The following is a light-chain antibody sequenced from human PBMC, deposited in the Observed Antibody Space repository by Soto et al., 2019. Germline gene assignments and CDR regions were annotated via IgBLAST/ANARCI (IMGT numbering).Light chain of an antibody. CDR1: QSVSGSS. Sequence: EIVLTQSPGTLSLSPGERASLSCRASQSVSGSSLAWYQQKPGQAPRLLIYGASSRATGIPDRFSGSGSGTDFTLTISRLEPEDFAVYYCQHSETFGQGTKVDIK. CDR2: GAS. CDR3: QHSET. J-gene: IGKJ1*01. V-gene: IGKV3-20*01.